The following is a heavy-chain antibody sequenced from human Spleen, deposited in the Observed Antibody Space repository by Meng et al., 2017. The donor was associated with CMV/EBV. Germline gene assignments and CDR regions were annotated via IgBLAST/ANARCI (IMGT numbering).Heavy chain of an antibody. D-gene: IGHD3-10*01. J-gene: IGHJ4*02. V-gene: IGHV1-2*02. CDR2: INPNSGDT. CDR1: GYTFTGYY. Sequence: ASVKVSCKASGYTFTGYYVHWVRQAPGQGLECMGWINPNSGDTNYAQNFQGRVTMTRDTSISTAYMELSRLRSDDTAVYYCARDLGSYYGSIYWGQGTLVTVSS. CDR3: ARDLGSYYGSIY.